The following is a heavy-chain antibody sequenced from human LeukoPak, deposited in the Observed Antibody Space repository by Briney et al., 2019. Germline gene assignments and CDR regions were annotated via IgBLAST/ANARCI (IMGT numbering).Heavy chain of an antibody. V-gene: IGHV1-69*05. Sequence: ASVKVSCKDSGDLVNSYSVSWVRQVPGQGLEWMGGVIPMFGSANYAQKFQGRLTITTDQSTTTAYMELSSLISEDTAVYFCARVGRSRGSLPNTYYYMDVWGKGTSVTVSS. J-gene: IGHJ6*03. CDR2: VIPMFGSA. D-gene: IGHD1-26*01. CDR1: GDLVNSYS. CDR3: ARVGRSRGSLPNTYYYMDV.